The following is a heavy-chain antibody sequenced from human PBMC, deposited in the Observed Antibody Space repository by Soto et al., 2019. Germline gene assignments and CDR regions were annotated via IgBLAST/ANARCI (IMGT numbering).Heavy chain of an antibody. CDR2: ISGSGGST. Sequence: PGGSLILSCAASGFTFSSYAMSWVRQAPGKGLEWVSAISGSGGSTYYADSVKGRFTISRDNSKNTLYLQMNSLRAEDTAVYYCAKDRRPYAPTEAKIRITMVRGVITLNWFDPWGQGTLVTVSS. J-gene: IGHJ5*02. CDR3: AKDRRPYAPTEAKIRITMVRGVITLNWFDP. V-gene: IGHV3-23*01. D-gene: IGHD3-10*01. CDR1: GFTFSSYA.